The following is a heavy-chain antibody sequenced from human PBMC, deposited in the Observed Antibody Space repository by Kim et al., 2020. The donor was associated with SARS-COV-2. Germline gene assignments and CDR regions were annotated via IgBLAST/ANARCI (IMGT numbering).Heavy chain of an antibody. D-gene: IGHD5-18*01. J-gene: IGHJ1*01. CDR3: ARGGKLWAYAEYFQH. V-gene: IGHV1-3*01. Sequence: QKVQGQVTSTRETSASTAYLELSSLRSEDTAVYYCARGGKLWAYAEYFQHWGQGTLVTVSS.